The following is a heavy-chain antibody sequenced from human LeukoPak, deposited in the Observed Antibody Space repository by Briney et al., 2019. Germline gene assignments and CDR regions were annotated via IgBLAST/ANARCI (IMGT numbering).Heavy chain of an antibody. Sequence: GRSLRLSCAASGFTFNSYAMHWVRKAPGKGLEWVAVISYDGSNKYYADSVKGRFTISRDNSKNTLYLQMNSLRAEDTAVYYCARGGYWGQGTLVTVSS. CDR2: ISYDGSNK. J-gene: IGHJ4*02. V-gene: IGHV3-30-3*01. CDR1: GFTFNSYA. CDR3: ARGGY.